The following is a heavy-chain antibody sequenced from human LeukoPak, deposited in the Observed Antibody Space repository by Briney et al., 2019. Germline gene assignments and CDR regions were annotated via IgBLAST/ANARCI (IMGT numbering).Heavy chain of an antibody. J-gene: IGHJ4*02. D-gene: IGHD3-22*01. Sequence: PSETLSLTCTVSGGSISDYHWTWIRQPPGKGLEYIGYIYNRGNTFYNPSLKGRVIISADTSKRQFSLKLSSVTAADTAVYYCARDSSGYYNYWGQGTLVTVSS. V-gene: IGHV4-59*01. CDR2: IYNRGNT. CDR1: GGSISDYH. CDR3: ARDSSGYYNY.